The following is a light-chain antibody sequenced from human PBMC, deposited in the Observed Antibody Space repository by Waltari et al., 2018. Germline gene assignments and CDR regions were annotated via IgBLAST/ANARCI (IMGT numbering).Light chain of an antibody. CDR2: LKSDGSN. Sequence: QLVLTQSPSASASLGASVKIPCTLSSVHSLYNIACHQQHREGGPRFLMRLKSDGSNTKGDGIPDRFSGSSSGAERYLIISSLQYEDEADYYCQTWDPYIVVFGGGTKLTVL. J-gene: IGLJ2*01. CDR3: QTWDPYIVV. CDR1: SVHSLYN. V-gene: IGLV4-69*01.